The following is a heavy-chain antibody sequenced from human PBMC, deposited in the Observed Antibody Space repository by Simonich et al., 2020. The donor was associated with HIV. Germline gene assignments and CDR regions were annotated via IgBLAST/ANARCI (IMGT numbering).Heavy chain of an antibody. V-gene: IGHV1-24*01. CDR3: ATDVSVAGVFDF. CDR2: CEPEDYDT. J-gene: IGHJ4*02. CDR1: GYTLPALS. D-gene: IGHD6-19*01. Sequence: QVQLVQSGTEVKKPGASVKVSCKVSGYTLPALSMHWVRQAPGKGLEWMGGCEPEDYDTIHAEKFQGRVTMTEDTSTDTAYMELSSLRSEDTAVYYCATDVSVAGVFDFWGQGTLVTVS.